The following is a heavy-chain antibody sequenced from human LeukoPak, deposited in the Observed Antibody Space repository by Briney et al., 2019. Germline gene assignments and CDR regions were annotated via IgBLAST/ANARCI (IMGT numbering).Heavy chain of an antibody. V-gene: IGHV4-38-2*01. CDR2: IYHSGST. CDR1: GYFISSGYY. J-gene: IGHJ4*02. D-gene: IGHD1-26*01. CDR3: AKTKTGSSADPFDN. Sequence: PSETLSLTCAVSGYFISSGYYWGWIRQPPEKGLEWIGSIYHSGSTYYNPSLKRRVTISMDTSKNQFALNLTSVSAADTAVSYCAKTKTGSSADPFDNWGRGTLVTVSS.